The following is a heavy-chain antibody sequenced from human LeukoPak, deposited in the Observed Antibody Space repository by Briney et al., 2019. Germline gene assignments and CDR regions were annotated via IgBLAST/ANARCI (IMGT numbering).Heavy chain of an antibody. V-gene: IGHV1-18*01. Sequence: EASVKVSCTASNYTFPRYGISWVRQAPGQGLEWMGSMNSYNGKTNYAQKFQGRVTVTTDTSTSTAYMELRSLGSDDTAVYYCARGSYFDYGGFDFWGQGTLVTVSS. CDR3: ARGSYFDYGGFDF. CDR2: MNSYNGKT. CDR1: NYTFPRYG. J-gene: IGHJ5*01. D-gene: IGHD4/OR15-4a*01.